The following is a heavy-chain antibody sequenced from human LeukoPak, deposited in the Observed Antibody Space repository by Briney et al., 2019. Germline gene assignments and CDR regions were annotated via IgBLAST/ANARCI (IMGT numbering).Heavy chain of an antibody. Sequence: AGGSLTLSCVASGFSAFGLSSYAMSWVRQAPGKGLEWVSVFSASGFTSYADSVKGRFTISRDKSKNTVYLDMDTLRAEDTALYYCAKARTANDDGAGSFYNGFDSWGQGTLVTVSS. CDR2: FSASGFT. D-gene: IGHD3-10*01. CDR1: GFSAFGLSSYA. V-gene: IGHV3-23*01. J-gene: IGHJ4*02. CDR3: AKARTANDDGAGSFYNGFDS.